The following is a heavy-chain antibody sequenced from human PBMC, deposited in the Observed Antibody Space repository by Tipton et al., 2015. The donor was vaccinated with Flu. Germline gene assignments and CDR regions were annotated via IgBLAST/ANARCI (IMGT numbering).Heavy chain of an antibody. CDR1: GEPLGTHY. J-gene: IGHJ5*02. D-gene: IGHD3-10*01. CDR3: AREAAPTPGAGYQYES. Sequence: TLSLTCTVSGEPLGTHYWTWFRQPAGERLEWIGRIFATGTAIYNPSLRSRVTMSVDTSRNQFSLRLSSVTAADTAVYFCAREAAPTPGAGYQYESWGQGKLVTVSS. V-gene: IGHV4-4*07. CDR2: IFATGTA.